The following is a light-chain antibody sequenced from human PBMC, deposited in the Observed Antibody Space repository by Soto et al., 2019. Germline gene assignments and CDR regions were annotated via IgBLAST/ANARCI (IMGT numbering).Light chain of an antibody. V-gene: IGKV3-15*01. J-gene: IGKJ1*01. Sequence: EIVMTQSPATLSVSPGERATLSCRASQSVSTNLAWYQQKPGQAPRLLIFGASSRAPGIPVRFSGSGSGRQFTLTISGLQSEDFAVYHCHQYNDGPGGTFGQGTKVGIK. CDR3: HQYNDGPGGT. CDR2: GAS. CDR1: QSVSTN.